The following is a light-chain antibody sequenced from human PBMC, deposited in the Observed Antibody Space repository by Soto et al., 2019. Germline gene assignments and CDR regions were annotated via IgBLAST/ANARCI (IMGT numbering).Light chain of an antibody. V-gene: IGLV4-69*01. Sequence: QSVLTQSPSASTSRGASVKLTCTLSSGHSSYAIAWHQQQPEKGPRYLMKVNSDGSHSKGDGIPDRFSGSSSGAERYLSISNLQPDDEADYYCQSWGTGIPVFGGGTKLTVL. CDR3: QSWGTGIPV. CDR2: VNSDGSH. J-gene: IGLJ2*01. CDR1: SGHSSYA.